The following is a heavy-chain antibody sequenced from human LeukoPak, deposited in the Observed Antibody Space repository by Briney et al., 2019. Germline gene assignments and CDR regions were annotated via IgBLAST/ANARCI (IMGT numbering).Heavy chain of an antibody. D-gene: IGHD6-13*01. Sequence: ASVKVSCKASGYTFTSYDINWVRQATGQGLEWRGWMNPNSGNTGYAQKFQGRVTMTRNTSISTAYMELSSLRSEDTAVYYCARGHYVSSSWYDLTYYYYYMDVWGKGTTVTVSS. CDR2: MNPNSGNT. CDR3: ARGHYVSSSWYDLTYYYYYMDV. CDR1: GYTFTSYD. V-gene: IGHV1-8*01. J-gene: IGHJ6*03.